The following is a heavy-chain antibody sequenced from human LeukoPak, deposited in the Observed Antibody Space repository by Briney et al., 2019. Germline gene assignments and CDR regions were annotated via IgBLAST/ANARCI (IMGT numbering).Heavy chain of an antibody. V-gene: IGHV4-30-2*01. J-gene: IGHJ3*02. CDR3: AGNSYYYNSGEGAFDI. D-gene: IGHD3-22*01. CDR1: GASVSSIGYS. CDR2: IYQSGST. Sequence: PSETLSLTCGVSGASVSSIGYSWSWIRQPPGRGLEWIGYIYQSGSTSYNPSPQSRVTISIDRSKNQFSLNLSSVTAADTAVYYCAGNSYYYNSGEGAFDIWGQGTMVTVSS.